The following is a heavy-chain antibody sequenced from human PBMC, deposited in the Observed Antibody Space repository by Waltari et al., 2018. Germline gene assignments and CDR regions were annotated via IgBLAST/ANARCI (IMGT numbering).Heavy chain of an antibody. D-gene: IGHD3-3*01. CDR2: INHSGTT. CDR1: GGSFSGYY. J-gene: IGHJ6*03. CDR3: ARGRELRFLEWKEPYYYMDV. Sequence: QVQLQQWGAGLLKPSETLSLTCAVYGGSFSGYYWSWIRQPPGKGLEWIGEINHSGTTNYTPSLKSRVTISVDTAKNQFSLKLSSVTAADTAVYYCARGRELRFLEWKEPYYYMDVWGKGTTVTISS. V-gene: IGHV4-34*01.